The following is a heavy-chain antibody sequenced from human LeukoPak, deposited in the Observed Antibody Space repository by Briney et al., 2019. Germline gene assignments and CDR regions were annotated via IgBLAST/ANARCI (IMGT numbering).Heavy chain of an antibody. CDR1: GFTFSTYG. D-gene: IGHD3-10*01. Sequence: PGGSLRLSCAASGFTFSTYGMHWVRQAPGKGLEWVAFIRYDGSNKYYADSVKGRFTISRDNSKNTLYLQMNSLRAEDTAVYYCAKDLGLPGYMDVWGKGTTVTISS. CDR3: AKDLGLPGYMDV. V-gene: IGHV3-30*02. J-gene: IGHJ6*03. CDR2: IRYDGSNK.